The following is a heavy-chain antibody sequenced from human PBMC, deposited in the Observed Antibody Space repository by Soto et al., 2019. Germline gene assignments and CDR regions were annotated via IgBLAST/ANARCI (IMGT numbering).Heavy chain of an antibody. D-gene: IGHD2-21*02. V-gene: IGHV1-2*02. CDR1: GYTFTCYY. Sequence: SVKVSCKASGYTFTCYYMHWVRQAPGQGLEWMGWINPNSGGTNYAQKFQGRVTMTRDTSISTAYMELSRLRSDDTAVYYCAREAVVVVTAIPWFDPWGQGTLVTVSS. CDR2: INPNSGGT. CDR3: AREAVVVVTAIPWFDP. J-gene: IGHJ5*02.